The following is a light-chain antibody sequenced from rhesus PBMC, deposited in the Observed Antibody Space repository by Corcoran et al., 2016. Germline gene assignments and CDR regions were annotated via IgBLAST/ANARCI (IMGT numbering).Light chain of an antibody. J-gene: IGKJ1*01. CDR2: YAS. CDR1: QGISNY. V-gene: IGKV1S14*01. CDR3: QQHNSYPRT. Sequence: DIQMTQSPSSLSASVGDTVTITCRASQGISNYLAWYQQKQGKAPKPLIYYASNLESGVPSRFSGRGTGTDFTLTISSLQPEDVATYDCQQHNSYPRTFGQGTKVEIK.